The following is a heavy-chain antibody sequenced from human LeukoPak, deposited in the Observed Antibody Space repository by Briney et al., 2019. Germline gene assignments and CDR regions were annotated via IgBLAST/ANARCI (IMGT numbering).Heavy chain of an antibody. J-gene: IGHJ2*01. CDR3: ARDLPHLDWYFDL. Sequence: SETPSLTCTVSGGSISSGDYYWSWIRQPPGKGLEWIGYIYYSGSTYYNPSLKSRVTISVDTSKNQFSLKLSSVTAADTAVYYCARDLPHLDWYFDLWGRGTLVTVSS. V-gene: IGHV4-30-4*01. CDR1: GGSISSGDYY. CDR2: IYYSGST.